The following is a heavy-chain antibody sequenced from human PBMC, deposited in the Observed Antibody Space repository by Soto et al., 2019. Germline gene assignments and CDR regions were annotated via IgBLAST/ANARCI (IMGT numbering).Heavy chain of an antibody. CDR1: GFTISNYG. D-gene: IGHD1-1*01. CDR2: ISGRDAYT. V-gene: IGHV3-23*01. J-gene: IGHJ4*02. CDR3: AKVERMTPYTHLR. Sequence: DVQVLESGGGLVQPGGSLRLSCEASGFTISNYGMAWVRQAPGKGLEWVSAISGRDAYTYYADSVKGRFTISRDNSKNTLYLKRSSLTAEDTALYYCAKVERMTPYTHLRWGQGTLVTVSS.